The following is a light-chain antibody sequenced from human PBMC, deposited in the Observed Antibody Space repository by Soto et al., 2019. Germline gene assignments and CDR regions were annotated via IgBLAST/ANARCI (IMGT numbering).Light chain of an antibody. V-gene: IGKV1-39*01. J-gene: IGKJ2*01. CDR3: QQSDSLPYT. CDR2: AVS. Sequence: DIQMTQSPSSLSASVGDRVTIACRASQSISTYLNWYQQKPGKAPEVLIYAVSSLQRGVPSRFSGCGSVTDFTLTISSLQPEYFAAYYCQQSDSLPYTFGQGTKLEIK. CDR1: QSISTY.